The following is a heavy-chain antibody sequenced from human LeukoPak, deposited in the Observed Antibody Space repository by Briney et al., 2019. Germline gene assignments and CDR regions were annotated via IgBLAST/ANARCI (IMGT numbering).Heavy chain of an antibody. CDR1: SGSISSESNF. Sequence: SETLSLTCIVSSGSISSESNFWNWIRQPAGKGLEWIGRIYSSGSTTSNPSLRSRVTILVDTSKNQFSLRLRSVTAADTAVYYCARAYSGSWLPSQFDYWSQGTLVTVSS. CDR2: IYSSGST. CDR3: ARAYSGSWLPSQFDY. D-gene: IGHD1-26*01. J-gene: IGHJ4*02. V-gene: IGHV4-61*02.